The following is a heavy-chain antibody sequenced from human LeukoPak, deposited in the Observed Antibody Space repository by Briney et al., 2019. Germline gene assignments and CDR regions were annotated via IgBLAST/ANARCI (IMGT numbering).Heavy chain of an antibody. CDR1: GYTSTGYY. V-gene: IGHV1-69*04. CDR3: ASEDFWSGGLFDY. D-gene: IGHD3-3*01. CDR2: IIPILGIA. Sequence: ASVKVSCKASGYTSTGYYIHWVRQAPGQGLEWMGRIIPILGIANYAQKFQGRVTITADKSTSTAYMELSSLRSEDTAVYYCASEDFWSGGLFDYWGQGTLVTVSS. J-gene: IGHJ4*02.